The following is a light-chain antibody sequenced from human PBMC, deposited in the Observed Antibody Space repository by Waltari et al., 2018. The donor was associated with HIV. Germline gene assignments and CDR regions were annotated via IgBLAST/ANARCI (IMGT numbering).Light chain of an antibody. J-gene: IGLJ2*01. CDR2: DVN. V-gene: IGLV2-8*01. Sequence: QSALTQPPSASGSLGQSVTISCTGTSSDVVGYNYFSWYQQYPGEAPKLIIYDVNKRPSGVPDRFSGSKSGNTASLTVSGLQGEDEAQYYCSAYAGSNNLVLFGGGTKLTVL. CDR3: SAYAGSNNLVL. CDR1: SSDVVGYNY.